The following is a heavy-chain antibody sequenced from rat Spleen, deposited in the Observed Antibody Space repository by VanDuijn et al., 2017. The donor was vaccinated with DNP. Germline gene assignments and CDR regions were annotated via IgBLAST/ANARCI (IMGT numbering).Heavy chain of an antibody. CDR3: ARQPSGMDY. Sequence: EVQLQESGPGLVKPSQSLSLTCSVTGSSITSNYWGWIRKFPGSEMEWIGHISDGGSTTYNPSLESRISITRDTSKNQFFLQLNSVTTEDTATYYCARQPSGMDYWGQGVMVIVSS. D-gene: IGHD1-4*01. CDR2: ISDGGST. CDR1: GSSITSNY. J-gene: IGHJ2*01. V-gene: IGHV3-1*01.